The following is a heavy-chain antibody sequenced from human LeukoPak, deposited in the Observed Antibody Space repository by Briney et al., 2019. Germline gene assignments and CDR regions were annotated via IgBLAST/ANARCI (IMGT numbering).Heavy chain of an antibody. Sequence: PSETLSLTCAVSGGSVSGYYWSWNRLSPGKGLEWIGYIYYTGTIIYSPSLESRVTLSVDTSKNQISLNLRSVTAADTAVYYCARHESIGYYQRGMDVWGPGTTVIVSS. J-gene: IGHJ6*02. CDR1: GGSVSGYY. V-gene: IGHV4-59*08. CDR3: ARHESIGYYQRGMDV. D-gene: IGHD2-15*01. CDR2: IYYTGTI.